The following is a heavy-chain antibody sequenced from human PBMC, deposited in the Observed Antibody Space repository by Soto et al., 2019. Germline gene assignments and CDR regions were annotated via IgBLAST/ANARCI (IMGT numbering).Heavy chain of an antibody. D-gene: IGHD3-10*01. Sequence: EVQLVESGGGLIQPGGSLRLSCAASGFIFSGYWMHWVRQAPGKGLVWVSRINSDGSATTYADSVKGRFTMSRDNAKNTMYLQMNSLRAEDKAVSVCGILLGGSGSVMEYWGQGTLVTVSS. CDR1: GFIFSGYW. J-gene: IGHJ4*02. CDR3: GILLGGSGSVMEY. V-gene: IGHV3-74*03. CDR2: INSDGSAT.